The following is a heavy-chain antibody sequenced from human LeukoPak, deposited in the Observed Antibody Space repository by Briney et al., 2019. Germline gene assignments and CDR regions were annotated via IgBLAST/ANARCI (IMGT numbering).Heavy chain of an antibody. CDR2: IYYSGST. CDR3: ARASGDSSGYYYGHDAFDI. CDR1: GGSISPYY. D-gene: IGHD3-22*01. Sequence: PSETLSLTCSVSGGSISPYYWSWIRQPPGKGLEWIGYIYYSGSTNYNPSLKSRVTISVDTSKNQFSLKLSSVTAADTAVYYCARASGDSSGYYYGHDAFDIWGQGTMVTASS. J-gene: IGHJ3*02. V-gene: IGHV4-59*01.